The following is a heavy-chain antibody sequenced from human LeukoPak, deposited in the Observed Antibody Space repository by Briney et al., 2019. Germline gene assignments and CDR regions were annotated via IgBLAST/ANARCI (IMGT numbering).Heavy chain of an antibody. Sequence: ASVKVSCKPSGYTFTGYYIHWVRQAPGQGLEWMGWINPNSGGRNYAQKFQGRVTMTRDTSISTAYMELNSLTSDDTAVYYCARVATVQHGGCDYWGQGTLVTVSS. J-gene: IGHJ4*02. CDR3: ARVATVQHGGCDY. D-gene: IGHD4-17*01. CDR1: GYTFTGYY. CDR2: INPNSGGR. V-gene: IGHV1-2*02.